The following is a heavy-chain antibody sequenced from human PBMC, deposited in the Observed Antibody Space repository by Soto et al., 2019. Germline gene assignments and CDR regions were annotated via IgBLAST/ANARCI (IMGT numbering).Heavy chain of an antibody. CDR2: ISGSGGGT. V-gene: IGHV3-23*01. D-gene: IGHD2-2*01. CDR1: GFTFSDYV. Sequence: EVQLLESGGGLVQPGGSLRLSCAASGFTFSDYVMSWVRQAPGKGLEWVSGISGSGGGTYYADSVKGRFTISRDGSKSTLYLQMNSLRAEDTAIYYCAKRNLQEGYCSSTTTCQIFDNWGQGTLVTVSS. CDR3: AKRNLQEGYCSSTTTCQIFDN. J-gene: IGHJ4*02.